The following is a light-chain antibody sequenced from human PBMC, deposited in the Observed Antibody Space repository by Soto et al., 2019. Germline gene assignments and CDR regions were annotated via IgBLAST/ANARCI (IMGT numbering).Light chain of an antibody. CDR3: QQSYNVPIT. Sequence: DIQMTQSPSSLSASVGDRVTITCRASQSISTYVNWYQQKPGQAPNLLISAASTLRSWVPSRFSGSGSGTDFTLTINSLRPEDFATYYCQQSYNVPITFGQGTRLDIK. CDR2: AAS. CDR1: QSISTY. J-gene: IGKJ5*01. V-gene: IGKV1-39*01.